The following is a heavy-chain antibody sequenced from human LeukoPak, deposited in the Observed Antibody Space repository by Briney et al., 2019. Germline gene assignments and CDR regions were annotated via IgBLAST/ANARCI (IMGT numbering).Heavy chain of an antibody. Sequence: SETLSLTCAVSGYSISSGYYWGWIRQPPGKGLEWIGSIYHSGSTHYNPSLKSRVTISVDTSKNQFSLKLSSVTAADTAVYYCARHYCSSTSCYAGDSDYYYGMDVWGKGTTVTVSS. V-gene: IGHV4-38-2*01. CDR2: IYHSGST. D-gene: IGHD2-2*01. CDR3: ARHYCSSTSCYAGDSDYYYGMDV. CDR1: GYSISSGYY. J-gene: IGHJ6*04.